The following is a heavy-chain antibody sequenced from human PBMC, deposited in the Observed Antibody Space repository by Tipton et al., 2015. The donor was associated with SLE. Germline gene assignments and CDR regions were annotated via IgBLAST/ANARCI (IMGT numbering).Heavy chain of an antibody. CDR3: ARESYKLLYYLYYMDV. CDR2: IFTRGST. Sequence: TLSLTCTVSGGSISSGSYYWSWIRQPAGKGLVWLGRIFTRGSTNYNPSLKSRVTISIATSKNQFSLKLCSVTAADTAVCYCARESYKLLYYLYYMDVWGKGTTVTVSS. CDR1: GGSISSGSYY. J-gene: IGHJ6*03. D-gene: IGHD3-10*01. V-gene: IGHV4-61*02.